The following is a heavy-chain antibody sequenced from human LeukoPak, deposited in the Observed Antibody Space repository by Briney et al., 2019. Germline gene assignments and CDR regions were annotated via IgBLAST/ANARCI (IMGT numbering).Heavy chain of an antibody. V-gene: IGHV1-8*01. D-gene: IGHD3-16*02. J-gene: IGHJ4*02. Sequence: GASVKVSCKASGYTFTSYDINWVRQATGQGLEWMGWMNPNSGNTGYAQKFQGRVTMTTDTSTSTAYMELRSLRSDDTAVYYCARDPSNTSGRYTYFDYWGQGTLVTVSS. CDR2: MNPNSGNT. CDR1: GYTFTSYD. CDR3: ARDPSNTSGRYTYFDY.